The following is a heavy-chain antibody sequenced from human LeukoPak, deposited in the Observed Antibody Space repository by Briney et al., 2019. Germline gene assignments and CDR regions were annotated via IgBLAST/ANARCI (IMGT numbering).Heavy chain of an antibody. D-gene: IGHD5-12*01. Sequence: GGSLRLSCAASGFTFSSYEMSWVRQAPGKGLEWVSVIYSGGSTYYADSVKGRFTISRDNSKNTLYLQMNSLRAEDTAVYYCAGDGYEVDYWGQGTLVTVSS. V-gene: IGHV3-53*01. J-gene: IGHJ4*02. CDR2: IYSGGST. CDR1: GFTFSSYE. CDR3: AGDGYEVDY.